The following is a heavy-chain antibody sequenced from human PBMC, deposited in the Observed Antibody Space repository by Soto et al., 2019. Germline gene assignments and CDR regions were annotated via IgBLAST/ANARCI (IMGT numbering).Heavy chain of an antibody. D-gene: IGHD2-15*01. CDR1: GFTFSSYI. Sequence: PGGSLRLSCAASGFTFSSYIMNWVRQAPGKGLEWVSSISSSSSYIYYADSVKGRFTISRDNAKNSLYLQMNSLRAEDTAVYYCARAGLGYCSGGSCYYYYGMDVWGQGTTVTVSS. CDR2: ISSSSSYI. J-gene: IGHJ6*02. V-gene: IGHV3-21*01. CDR3: ARAGLGYCSGGSCYYYYGMDV.